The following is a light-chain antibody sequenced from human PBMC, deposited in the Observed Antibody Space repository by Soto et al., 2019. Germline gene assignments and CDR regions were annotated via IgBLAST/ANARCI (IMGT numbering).Light chain of an antibody. CDR1: QSVSSSY. J-gene: IGKJ1*01. CDR2: GAS. V-gene: IGKV3-20*01. Sequence: AHSPGTLYLSPGERATLSCRASQSVSSSYLAWYQQKPGQAPRLLIYGASSRATGIPDRFSGSGSGTDFTLTISRLEPEDFAVYYCQQYGSSPQTFGQGTKVDIK. CDR3: QQYGSSPQT.